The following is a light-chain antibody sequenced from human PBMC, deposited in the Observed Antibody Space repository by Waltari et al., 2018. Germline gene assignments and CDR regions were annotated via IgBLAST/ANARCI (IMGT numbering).Light chain of an antibody. Sequence: DIVMTQSPDSLAVSLGERATINCKSSQSVLSSSYNNNCLAWYQQKPGQPPKLLIYWASTRESGVPDRFSGSGSGTDFTLSISSLQAEDVAVYYCQQYYSSPFTFGGGTKVEIK. CDR3: QQYYSSPFT. J-gene: IGKJ4*01. V-gene: IGKV4-1*01. CDR1: QSVLSSSYNNNC. CDR2: WAS.